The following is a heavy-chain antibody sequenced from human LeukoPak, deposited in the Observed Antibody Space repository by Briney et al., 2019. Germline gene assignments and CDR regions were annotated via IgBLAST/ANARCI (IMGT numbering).Heavy chain of an antibody. CDR2: INHSGNT. Sequence: SETLSLTCAVYGGSFSGYYWSWIRQPPGKGLEWIGEINHSGNTNYNPSLKSRVTISVDTSKNQFSLKLSSVTAADTAVYYCARGWTVVVAAGFDYWGQGTLVTVSS. J-gene: IGHJ4*02. V-gene: IGHV4-34*01. CDR3: ARGWTVVVAAGFDY. D-gene: IGHD2-15*01. CDR1: GGSFSGYY.